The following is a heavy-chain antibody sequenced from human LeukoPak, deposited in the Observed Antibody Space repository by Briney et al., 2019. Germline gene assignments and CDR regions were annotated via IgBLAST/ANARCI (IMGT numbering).Heavy chain of an antibody. V-gene: IGHV4-39*01. D-gene: IGHD6-25*01. CDR1: GGSISSSDYY. Sequence: SETLSLTCTVSGGSISSSDYYWGWIRQPPGRGLEWIGTIYYSGSTSYNPSLKSQVTTSVDTSKNQFSLKLTSVTAADTAVYYCARHHRSGYYEVDYWGQGTLVTASS. CDR3: ARHHRSGYYEVDY. J-gene: IGHJ4*02. CDR2: IYYSGST.